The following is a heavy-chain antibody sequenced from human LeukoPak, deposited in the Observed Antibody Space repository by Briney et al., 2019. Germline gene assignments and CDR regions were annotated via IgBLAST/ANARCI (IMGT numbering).Heavy chain of an antibody. Sequence: SETLSLTCTVSGGSISSYYWSWIRQPAGKGLEWIGRIYTSGSTNYNPSLKSRVTMSVDTSKNQFSLKLSSVTAADTAVYYCARAHSIAARPDYYYYMDVWGKGTTVTVSS. CDR2: IYTSGST. V-gene: IGHV4-4*07. J-gene: IGHJ6*03. CDR3: ARAHSIAARPDYYYYMDV. CDR1: GGSISSYY. D-gene: IGHD6-6*01.